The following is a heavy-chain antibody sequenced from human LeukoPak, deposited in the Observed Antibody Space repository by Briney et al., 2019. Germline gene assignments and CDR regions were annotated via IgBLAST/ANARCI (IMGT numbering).Heavy chain of an antibody. J-gene: IGHJ4*02. CDR3: ARQDSAVTTGLDY. CDR1: GYSFTSYM. Sequence: GASLKVSGKGAGYSFTSYMIGCVRPMTRKGLEWMGIIYPGDSDTRYSPSFQGQVTISADKSISTAYLQWSSLKASDTAMYYCARQDSAVTTGLDYWGQGTLVTVSS. V-gene: IGHV5-51*01. CDR2: IYPGDSDT. D-gene: IGHD4-17*01.